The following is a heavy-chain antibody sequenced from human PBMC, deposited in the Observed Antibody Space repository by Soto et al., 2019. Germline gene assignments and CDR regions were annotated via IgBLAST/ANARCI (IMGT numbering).Heavy chain of an antibody. Sequence: PSETLSLTCAVYGGSFSGYYWSWIRQPPGKGLEWIGEINHSGSTNYNPSLKSRVTISVDTSKNQFSLKLSSVSAADTAVYYCARAGIGSTAMVYYWGQGTLVTVSS. D-gene: IGHD5-18*01. CDR2: INHSGST. J-gene: IGHJ4*02. CDR1: GGSFSGYY. CDR3: ARAGIGSTAMVYY. V-gene: IGHV4-34*01.